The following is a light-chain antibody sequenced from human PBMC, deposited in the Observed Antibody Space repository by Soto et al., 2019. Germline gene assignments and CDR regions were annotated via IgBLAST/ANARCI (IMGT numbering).Light chain of an antibody. CDR1: TSDVGSYNL. V-gene: IGLV2-23*02. CDR3: CSYATPRQ. CDR2: EVS. J-gene: IGLJ2*01. Sequence: QSVLTQPASVSGSPGQSITISCTGTTSDVGSYNLVSWYQQHPGKAPKLIIYEVSERPSGVSTRFSGSKSGNMASLTISGLQAEDEAEYYCCSYATPRQFGGGIKVTVL.